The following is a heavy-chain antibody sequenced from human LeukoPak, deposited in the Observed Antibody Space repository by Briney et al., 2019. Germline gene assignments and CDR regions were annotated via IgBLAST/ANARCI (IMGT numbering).Heavy chain of an antibody. J-gene: IGHJ4*02. CDR1: GGSISSRSHY. CDR3: ASTVGARGYFDY. CDR2: IYYSGST. Sequence: NTSETLSLTCTVSGGSISSRSHYWGWIRQPPGKGLEWIVTIYYSGSTNYNPSHKGRVTISVDTSKNQFSLKLSSVTAADTAVYYCASTVGARGYFDYWGQGTLVTVSS. V-gene: IGHV4-39*07. D-gene: IGHD3-10*01.